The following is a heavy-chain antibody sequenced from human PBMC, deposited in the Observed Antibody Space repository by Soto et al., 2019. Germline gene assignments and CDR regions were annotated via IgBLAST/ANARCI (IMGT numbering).Heavy chain of an antibody. J-gene: IGHJ4*02. Sequence: EVHLVESGGGLVKAGGSLRLSCAASGFTFSNDWMSWVRQAPGKGLEWIGRIKTNSDGGTVDYASPVKGRFTISRDDSKSMLYLDLNSLKTEDTGVYFCATVYCATTSCYAPFDYWGKGTLVTVSS. V-gene: IGHV3-15*01. CDR2: IKTNSDGGTV. CDR3: ATVYCATTSCYAPFDY. CDR1: GFTFSNDW. D-gene: IGHD2-2*01.